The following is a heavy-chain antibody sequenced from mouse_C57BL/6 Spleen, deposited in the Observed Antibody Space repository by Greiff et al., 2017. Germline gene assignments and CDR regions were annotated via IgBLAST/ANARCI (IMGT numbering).Heavy chain of an antibody. CDR3: AREAFNWDYFGY. Sequence: QSCKASGYTFTSYWMHWVKQRPGQGLEWIGEIDPSDSYTNYNQKFKGKSTLTVDKSSSTAYMQLSSLTSEDSAVYYCAREAFNWDYFGYWGQGTTLTVSS. V-gene: IGHV1-69*01. CDR2: IDPSDSYT. D-gene: IGHD4-1*01. CDR1: GYTFTSYW. J-gene: IGHJ2*01.